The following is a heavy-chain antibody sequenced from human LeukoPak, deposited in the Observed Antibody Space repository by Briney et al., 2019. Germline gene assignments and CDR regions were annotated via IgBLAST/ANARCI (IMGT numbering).Heavy chain of an antibody. V-gene: IGHV4-4*02. J-gene: IGHJ4*02. D-gene: IGHD3-3*01. CDR1: GGSISSSNW. CDR3: ARDLESGYFDY. Sequence: SGTLSLTCAVSGGSISSSNWWSWVRQPPGKGLEWIGEMYPSGSTNYNPSLKSRVTISVDTSKNQFSLKLSSVTAADTAVYYCARDLESGYFDYWGQGTLVTVSS. CDR2: MYPSGST.